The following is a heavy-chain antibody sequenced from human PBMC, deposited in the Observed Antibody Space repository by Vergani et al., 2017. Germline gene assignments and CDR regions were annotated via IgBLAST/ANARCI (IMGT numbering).Heavy chain of an antibody. J-gene: IGHJ4*02. V-gene: IGHV4-39*01. CDR1: GDSVISTDYH. CDR3: ASKRGACRAAYCHSYDF. Sequence: QVQLQESCPGLVKPSETLSLTCTVSGDSVISTDYHLGWIRQPPGKGLEWIGSMDYSGSTSYNPSLESRISISFETPKNQFSLRLTSVTAADTAVYYCASKRGACRAAYCHSYDFWGPGTLVGVSS. CDR2: MDYSGST. D-gene: IGHD2-15*01.